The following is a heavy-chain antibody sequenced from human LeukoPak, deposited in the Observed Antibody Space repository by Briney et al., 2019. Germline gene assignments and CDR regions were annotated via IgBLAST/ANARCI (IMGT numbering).Heavy chain of an antibody. J-gene: IGHJ3*02. D-gene: IGHD1-26*01. CDR2: IYYSGST. CDR1: GGSISSYY. Sequence: SETLSLTCTVSGGSISSYYWSWIRQPPGKGLEWIWYIYYSGSTNYNPSLKSRVTISVDTSKNQFSLKLSSVTAADTAVYYCARPMYSGSYSGAFDIWGQGTMVTVSS. V-gene: IGHV4-59*08. CDR3: ARPMYSGSYSGAFDI.